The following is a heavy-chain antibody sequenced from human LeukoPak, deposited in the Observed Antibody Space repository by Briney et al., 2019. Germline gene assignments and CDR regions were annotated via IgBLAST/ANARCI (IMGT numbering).Heavy chain of an antibody. Sequence: PGGSLRLSCAASGFTFSSYSMNWVRQAPGKGLEWVSSISFESAYIYTSDSVKGRFTTSRDNARNSLFLQMNSLRAEDTAVYYCAKDQLRFEDVGFPTWGQGTLVTVSS. CDR1: GFTFSSYS. D-gene: IGHD3-3*01. CDR2: ISFESAYI. CDR3: AKDQLRFEDVGFPT. V-gene: IGHV3-21*01. J-gene: IGHJ5*02.